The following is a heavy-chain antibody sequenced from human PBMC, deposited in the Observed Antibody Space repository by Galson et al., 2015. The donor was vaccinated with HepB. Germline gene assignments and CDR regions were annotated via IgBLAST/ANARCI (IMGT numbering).Heavy chain of an antibody. D-gene: IGHD3-16*01. Sequence: CAISGDSVSSNNAAWTWIRQSPSRGLEWLGRTYYRSKWYNDYAVSVKSRMTINPDTSKNQFSLQLNSVTPEDTAVYYCARDSYDTRGIPYNYVSRYAFDIWGQGTMVTVSS. V-gene: IGHV6-1*01. J-gene: IGHJ3*02. CDR2: TYYRSKWYN. CDR3: ARDSYDTRGIPYNYVSRYAFDI. CDR1: GDSVSSNNAA.